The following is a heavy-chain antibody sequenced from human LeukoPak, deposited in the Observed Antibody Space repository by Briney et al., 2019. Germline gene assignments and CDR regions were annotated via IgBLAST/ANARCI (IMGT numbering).Heavy chain of an antibody. Sequence: HPGGSLRLSCSASGFTFSSYAMHWVRQAPGKGLEYVSAISSNGGSTYYADSVKGRFTISRDNSKNTLYLQMNSLRAEDTAVYYCAKAGGTNCGGDCYNYGWFDPWGQGTLVTVSS. CDR3: AKAGGTNCGGDCYNYGWFDP. CDR1: GFTFSSYA. CDR2: ISSNGGST. D-gene: IGHD2-21*02. V-gene: IGHV3-64*04. J-gene: IGHJ5*02.